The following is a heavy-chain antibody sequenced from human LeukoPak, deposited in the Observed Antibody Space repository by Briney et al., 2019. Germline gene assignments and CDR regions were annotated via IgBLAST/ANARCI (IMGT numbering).Heavy chain of an antibody. Sequence: SETLSLTCTVSGGSISSYYWSWIRQPPGKALEWSGYIYYSWSSNYNPCLMCRVTISVDTSKNQFSLKLSSVTAADTAEYYCARDRLVAGTGEIDYSGQGTLVTVSA. D-gene: IGHD6-19*01. V-gene: IGHV4-59*13. CDR2: IYYSWSS. J-gene: IGHJ4*02. CDR3: ARDRLVAGTGEIDY. CDR1: GGSISSYY.